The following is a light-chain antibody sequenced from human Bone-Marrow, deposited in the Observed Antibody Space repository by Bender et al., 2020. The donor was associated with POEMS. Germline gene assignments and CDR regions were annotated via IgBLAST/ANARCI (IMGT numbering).Light chain of an antibody. Sequence: SSELTQSPSVSVSPGQTARITCSGEALSKQYSYWYQKKPGQAPALVIFKDTERPSGIPERFSGSSSGTTVTLTIRVVQAEDEADYYCQSADSSGTTVLFGGGTKLSVL. CDR2: KDT. CDR1: ALSKQY. J-gene: IGLJ2*01. CDR3: QSADSSGTTVL. V-gene: IGLV3-25*03.